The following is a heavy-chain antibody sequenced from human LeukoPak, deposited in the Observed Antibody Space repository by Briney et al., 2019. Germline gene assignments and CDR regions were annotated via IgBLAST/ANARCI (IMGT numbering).Heavy chain of an antibody. Sequence: PVKVSCKASGDNFNKYSIRWVRQAPGQGLEWMGRIMPIFGVTKYAQKFQGRATITADESTTTGYMELNNLRSEDTAIYYCSTRPTIWKETTGFAESWGQGTLVIVSS. D-gene: IGHD1/OR15-1a*01. CDR1: GDNFNKYS. CDR2: IMPIFGVT. V-gene: IGHV1-69*02. CDR3: STRPTIWKETTGFAES. J-gene: IGHJ5*02.